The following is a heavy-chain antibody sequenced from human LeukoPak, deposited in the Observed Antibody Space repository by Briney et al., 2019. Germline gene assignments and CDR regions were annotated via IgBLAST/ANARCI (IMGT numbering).Heavy chain of an antibody. CDR2: ISGSGGST. D-gene: IGHD3-22*01. V-gene: IGHV3-23*01. CDR1: GFTFSSYA. J-gene: IGHJ4*02. Sequence: GGSLRLSCAASGFTFSSYAMSWVRQAPGKGLEWVSAISGSGGSTYYADSVKGRFTISRDNSKNTLYLQMNSLRAEDTAVYYCARDLGYHDAYFIIDYWGQGTLVTVSS. CDR3: ARDLGYHDAYFIIDY.